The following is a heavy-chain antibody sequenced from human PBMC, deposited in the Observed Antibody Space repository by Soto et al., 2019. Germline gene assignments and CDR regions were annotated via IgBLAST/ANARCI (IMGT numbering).Heavy chain of an antibody. D-gene: IGHD1-26*01. CDR3: AKEGGLSGSYYISSSYYFDY. V-gene: IGHV3-30*18. CDR1: GFTFSSYG. CDR2: ISYDGSNT. Sequence: QVQLVESGGGVVQPGRSLRLSCVASGFTFSSYGMHWVRQAPGKGLEWVAIISYDGSNTYYADSVKGRFTISRDNSKNKLYLQMTSLRAEDTSVYYCAKEGGLSGSYYISSSYYFDYWGQGNLVTVSS. J-gene: IGHJ4*02.